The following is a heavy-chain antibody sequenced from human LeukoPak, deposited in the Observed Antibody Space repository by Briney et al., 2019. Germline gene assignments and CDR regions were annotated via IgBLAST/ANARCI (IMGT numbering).Heavy chain of an antibody. J-gene: IGHJ2*01. CDR3: AAGIIAVAGTSRWYFDL. Sequence: SVKVSCRASGGTFTSYAISWVRQAPGQGLEWLGGIIPIFGTANYAQKFQGRVTITADESTSTAYMELSSLRSEDTAVYYCAAGIIAVAGTSRWYFDLWGRGTLVTVSS. CDR1: GGTFTSYA. D-gene: IGHD6-19*01. CDR2: IIPIFGTA. V-gene: IGHV1-69*13.